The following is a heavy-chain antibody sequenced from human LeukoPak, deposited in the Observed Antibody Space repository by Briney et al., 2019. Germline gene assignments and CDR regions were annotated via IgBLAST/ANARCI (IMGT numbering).Heavy chain of an antibody. CDR3: DADSTSSMAHSFDY. CDR1: GFTFSDAW. J-gene: IGHJ4*02. Sequence: GGSLRLSCAASGFTFSDAWMTWVRQAPGKGLEWVCRAKSKDSGGTIDYAAPVKDRFTIARDDSETTLYMQMHGLKTEDTAVYFCDADSTSSMAHSFDYWGQGILVIVSS. D-gene: IGHD2-2*01. CDR2: AKSKDSGGTI. V-gene: IGHV3-15*01.